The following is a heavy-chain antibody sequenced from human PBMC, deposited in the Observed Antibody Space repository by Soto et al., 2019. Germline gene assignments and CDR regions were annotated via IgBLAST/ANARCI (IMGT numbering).Heavy chain of an antibody. D-gene: IGHD6-13*01. V-gene: IGHV4-34*01. CDR1: GGSFSGYY. CDR2: IHHSGST. Sequence: SETLSLTCAVYGGSFSGYYWSWIRQPPGKGLEWIGEIHHSGSTNYNPSLKSRVNISVDTSKNQFSLNLSSVTAADTAVYYCASIAAAGHDAFDIWGQGTMVTVSS. CDR3: ASIAAAGHDAFDI. J-gene: IGHJ3*02.